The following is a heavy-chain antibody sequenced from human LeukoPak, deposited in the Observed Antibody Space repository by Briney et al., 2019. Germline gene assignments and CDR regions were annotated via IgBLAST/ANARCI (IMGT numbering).Heavy chain of an antibody. CDR3: ARYDTSGAFDI. CDR2: IYTSGST. D-gene: IGHD3-9*01. V-gene: IGHV4-61*02. J-gene: IGHJ3*02. Sequence: SQTLSLTCTVSGGSISSGSYYWSRIRQPAGKGLEWIGRIYTSGSTNYNPSLKSRVTISVDTSKSHFSLKLSSVTAADTAVYYCARYDTSGAFDIWGQGTTVTVSS. CDR1: GGSISSGSYY.